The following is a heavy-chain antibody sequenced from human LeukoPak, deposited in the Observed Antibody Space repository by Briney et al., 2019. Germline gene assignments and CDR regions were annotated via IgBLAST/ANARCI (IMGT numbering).Heavy chain of an antibody. CDR2: IRSGSSYI. CDR1: GLTFSNYS. D-gene: IGHD3-3*01. V-gene: IGHV3-21*01. Sequence: PGGSLRLSCAASGLTFSNYSMYWVRQAPGKGLEWVSPIRSGSSYINYADSVKGRFTISRDNAKNSLYLQMNSLRAEDTAVYYCARGTYDFYSGDYMGHNGHWGQGTLVTVSS. CDR3: ARGTYDFYSGDYMGHNGH. J-gene: IGHJ4*02.